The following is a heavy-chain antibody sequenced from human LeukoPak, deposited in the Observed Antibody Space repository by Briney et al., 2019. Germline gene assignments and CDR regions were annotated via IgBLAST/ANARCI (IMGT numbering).Heavy chain of an antibody. J-gene: IGHJ3*02. CDR3: ARFVVGYDAFDI. V-gene: IGHV3-20*04. D-gene: IGHD2-21*01. CDR1: GFTFDDYG. CDR2: INWNGGST. Sequence: GVSLRLSCAASGFTFDDYGMSWVRQAPGKGLEWVSGINWNGGSTGYADSVKGRFTISRDNAKNSLYLQMNSLRAEDTALYYCARFVVGYDAFDIWGQGTMVTVSS.